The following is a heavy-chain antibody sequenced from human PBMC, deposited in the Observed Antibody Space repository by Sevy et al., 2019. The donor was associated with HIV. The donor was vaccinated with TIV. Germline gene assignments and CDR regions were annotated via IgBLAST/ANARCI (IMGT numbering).Heavy chain of an antibody. D-gene: IGHD2-2*01. CDR1: GFTFSNYA. CDR2: ISRSGGSI. J-gene: IGHJ6*02. Sequence: GGSLRLSCAASGFTFSNYAMSWVRQAPGKGLEWVSSISRSGGSIHYADSVKGWFTISRDNSKNTLYLQMNSLRAEETAVYYCAKVDVVVPVADYGLDVWGQGTTVTVSS. V-gene: IGHV3-23*01. CDR3: AKVDVVVPVADYGLDV.